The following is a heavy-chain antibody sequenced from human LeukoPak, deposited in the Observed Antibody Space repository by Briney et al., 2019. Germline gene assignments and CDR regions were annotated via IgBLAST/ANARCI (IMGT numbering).Heavy chain of an antibody. CDR1: GYTFSGYS. V-gene: IGHV1-2*06. CDR2: INPNSGIT. Sequence: ASVKASCKASGYTFSGYSMHLVRQAPGQGLEWMGRINPNSGITCYAQKFQDRVTMTSDTSITTAYMELSSLTSDDTATYYCARDASNWSAFDSWGQGTLVIVSS. CDR3: ARDASNWSAFDS. D-gene: IGHD1-20*01. J-gene: IGHJ5*01.